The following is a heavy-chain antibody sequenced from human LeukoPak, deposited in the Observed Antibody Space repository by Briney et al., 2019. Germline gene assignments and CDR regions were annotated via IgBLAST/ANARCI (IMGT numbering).Heavy chain of an antibody. Sequence: PGGSLRLSCAASGFTFSSYHMSWVRQAPGKGLDWVSGMSGSGDSIYYADSVKGRFTISRDNAKNSLYLQMNSLRAEDTAVYYCARDEGSSSSYENWFDPWGQGTLVTVSS. D-gene: IGHD6-6*01. CDR1: GFTFSSYH. CDR3: ARDEGSSSSYENWFDP. CDR2: MSGSGDSI. V-gene: IGHV3-23*01. J-gene: IGHJ5*02.